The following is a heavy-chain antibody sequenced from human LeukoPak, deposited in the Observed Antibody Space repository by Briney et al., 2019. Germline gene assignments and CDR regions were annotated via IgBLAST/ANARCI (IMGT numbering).Heavy chain of an antibody. D-gene: IGHD4-17*01. CDR1: GDSISSGGYH. V-gene: IGHV4-31*03. CDR2: ISYGGST. CDR3: ARDYGDYFRWFDP. Sequence: SRTLSLTCTVSGDSISSGGYHWTWIRQRPGKGLERIGYISYGGSTYYNPSLKSRVNISMDTPKNQFSLSLTSVTAADTAVYYCARDYGDYFRWFDPWGQGTLVTVSS. J-gene: IGHJ5*02.